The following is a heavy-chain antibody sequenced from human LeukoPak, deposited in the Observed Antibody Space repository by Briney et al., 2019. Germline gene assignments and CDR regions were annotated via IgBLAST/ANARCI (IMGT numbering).Heavy chain of an antibody. CDR3: AKDRSGPTIDY. CDR2: ISGSGGST. Sequence: GGSLRLSCAASGFTFSSYAMSWVRQAPGKGLEWVSAISGSGGSTYYTDSVKGRFPISRDNSKNTLYLQMNSLRAEDTAVYYCAKDRSGPTIDYWGQGTLVTVSS. D-gene: IGHD3-16*02. J-gene: IGHJ4*02. CDR1: GFTFSSYA. V-gene: IGHV3-23*01.